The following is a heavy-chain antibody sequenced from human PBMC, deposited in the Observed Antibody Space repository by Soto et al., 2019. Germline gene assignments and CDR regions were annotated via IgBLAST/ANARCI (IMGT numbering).Heavy chain of an antibody. CDR3: ARDLRGKSGWYLPATIGY. CDR2: ISSSSSTI. CDR1: GFTFSSYS. J-gene: IGHJ4*02. Sequence: GGSLRLSCAASGFTFSSYSMNWVRQAPGKGLEWVSYISSSSSTIYYADSVKGRFTISRDNAKNSLYLQMNSLRAEDTAVYYCARDLRGKSGWYLPATIGYWGQGTLVTVSS. V-gene: IGHV3-48*01. D-gene: IGHD6-19*01.